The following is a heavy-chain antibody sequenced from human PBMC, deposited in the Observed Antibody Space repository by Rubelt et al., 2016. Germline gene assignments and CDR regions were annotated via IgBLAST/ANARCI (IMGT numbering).Heavy chain of an antibody. D-gene: IGHD2-15*01. Sequence: GGGLVKPGGSLRLSCAASGFTFSNYRMTWVRQAPGKGLEWVSSISSTSSYIYYADSVKGRFTISRDNAKNSLYLQMTSLRAEDTAVYYCARVVGATTDYWGQGNRVTVSS. CDR3: ARVVGATTDY. J-gene: IGHJ4*02. V-gene: IGHV3-21*04. CDR1: GFTFSNYR. CDR2: ISSTSSYI.